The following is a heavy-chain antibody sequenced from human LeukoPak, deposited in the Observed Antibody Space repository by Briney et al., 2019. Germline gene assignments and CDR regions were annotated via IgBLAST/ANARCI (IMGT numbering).Heavy chain of an antibody. CDR2: ISAYNGNT. V-gene: IGHV1-18*01. J-gene: IGHJ4*02. Sequence: ASVKVSCKASGYTFSNHGVTWVRQARGQGLEWMGWISAYNGNTNYAQKLQGRVTMTTDTSTSTAYMELRSLRSDDTAVYYCARDEIRHRGSSPDYWGQGTLVTVSS. D-gene: IGHD6-13*01. CDR1: GYTFSNHG. CDR3: ARDEIRHRGSSPDY.